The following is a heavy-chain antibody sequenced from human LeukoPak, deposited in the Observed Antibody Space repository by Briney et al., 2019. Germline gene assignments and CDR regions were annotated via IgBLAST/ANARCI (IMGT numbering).Heavy chain of an antibody. Sequence: SQTLSLTCAVSGGSISSGGYSWSWIRQPPGKGLEWIGYIYHSGSTYYNPSLKSRVTISVDRSKNQFSLKLSSVTAADTAVYYCARGVGYGDYAVGYYFDYWGQGTLVTVSS. CDR3: ARGVGYGDYAVGYYFDY. J-gene: IGHJ4*02. CDR1: GGSISSGGYS. V-gene: IGHV4-30-2*01. CDR2: IYHSGST. D-gene: IGHD4-17*01.